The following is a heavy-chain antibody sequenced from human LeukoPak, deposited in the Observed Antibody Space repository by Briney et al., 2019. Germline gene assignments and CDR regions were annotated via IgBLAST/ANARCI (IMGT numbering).Heavy chain of an antibody. D-gene: IGHD1-1*01. CDR3: ATDWERYNRNQEWFDP. V-gene: IGHV1-18*01. CDR2: ISAYKGKT. CDR1: GCTVISYV. J-gene: IGHJ5*02. Sequence: AVKVSYKASGCTVISYVISGLRQAPGQGLDWMGWISAYKGKTNYAPKLQGRVTMTTDQSTSTAYMELRSLRSDAPAVYYCATDWERYNRNQEWFDPWGQGTLVTVSS.